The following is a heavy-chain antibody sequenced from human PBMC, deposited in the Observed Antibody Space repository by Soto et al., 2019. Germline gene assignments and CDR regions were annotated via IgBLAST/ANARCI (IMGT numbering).Heavy chain of an antibody. J-gene: IGHJ4*02. CDR1: GFTFSTSA. V-gene: IGHV3-23*01. D-gene: IGHD2-21*01. CDR3: AKEEPDNLVIFLPY. Sequence: EVQLLQSGGGLVQPGGSLRLSCAASGFTFSTSAMTWVRRAPGKGLEWVSAISGSGSDTYYANSVRGRFTISRDNSKNMLFLIMNGLRGEDPAVIFCAKEEPDNLVIFLPYWGQGALVTVSS. CDR2: ISGSGSDT.